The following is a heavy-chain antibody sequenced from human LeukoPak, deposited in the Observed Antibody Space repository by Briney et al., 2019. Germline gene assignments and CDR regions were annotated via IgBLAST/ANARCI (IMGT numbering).Heavy chain of an antibody. V-gene: IGHV3-53*04. J-gene: IGHJ4*02. CDR2: IYSGGST. CDR1: GFTVSSNY. CDR3: AGVSLYSPYYFDY. D-gene: IGHD4-4*01. Sequence: GGSLRLSCAASGFTVSSNYMSWVRQAPGKGLEWVSVIYSGGSTYYADSVKGRFTISRHNSKNTLYLQMNSLRAEDTAVYYCAGVSLYSPYYFDYWGQGTLVTVSS.